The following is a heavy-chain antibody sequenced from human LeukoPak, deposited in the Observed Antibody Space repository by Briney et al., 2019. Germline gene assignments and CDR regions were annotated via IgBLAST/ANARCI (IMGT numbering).Heavy chain of an antibody. CDR2: ISSSSSYI. J-gene: IGHJ4*02. CDR3: ARGGDILTGYVWGSYY. V-gene: IGHV3-21*01. CDR1: GFTFSSYS. D-gene: IGHD3-9*01. Sequence: NPGGSLRLSCAASGFTFSSYSMNWVRQAPGKGLEWVSWISSSSSYIYYADSVKGRFTISRDNAKNSLYLQMNSLRAEDTAVYYCARGGDILTGYVWGSYYWGQGTLVTVSS.